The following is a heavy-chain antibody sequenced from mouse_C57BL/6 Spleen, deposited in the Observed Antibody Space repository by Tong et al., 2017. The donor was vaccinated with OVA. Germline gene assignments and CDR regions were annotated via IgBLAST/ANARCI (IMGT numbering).Heavy chain of an antibody. CDR3: AKRNGSSYWYFDV. V-gene: IGHV2-9-1*01. Sequence: VQLKESGPGLVAPSQSLSITCTVSGFSLTSYAISWVRQPPGKGLEWLGVIWTGGSTNYNSALMSRLSISKDNSKSQVFLKMNSRQTDDTAMYYCAKRNGSSYWYFDVWGTGTTVTVS. CDR2: IWTGGST. J-gene: IGHJ1*03. CDR1: GFSLTSYA. D-gene: IGHD1-1*01.